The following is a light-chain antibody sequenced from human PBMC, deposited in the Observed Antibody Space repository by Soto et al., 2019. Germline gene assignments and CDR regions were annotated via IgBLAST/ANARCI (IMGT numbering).Light chain of an antibody. CDR1: QSIGTY. CDR2: SAS. J-gene: IGKJ3*01. CDR3: QHVYSMPIS. Sequence: DIQMTQSPSSLSASVGDRVNITCRASQSIGTYLNWYHQRPGQAPRLLMYSASTLQSGVTSRFRGNGSGTDFTLTISSLQPEDFATYYCQHVYSMPISFGPGTKVDLK. V-gene: IGKV1-39*01.